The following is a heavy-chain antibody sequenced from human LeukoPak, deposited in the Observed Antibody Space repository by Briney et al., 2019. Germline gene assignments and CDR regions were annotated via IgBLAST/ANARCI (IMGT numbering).Heavy chain of an antibody. D-gene: IGHD6-13*01. CDR3: AREVPGGSSWFDY. CDR2: ISWNSGSI. V-gene: IGHV3-9*01. J-gene: IGHJ4*02. CDR1: GFTFDDYA. Sequence: GGSLRLSCAASGFTFDDYAMHWVRQAPGKGLEWVSGISWNSGSIGYADSVKGRFTISRDNAKNSLYLQMHNLRAEDTAVFYCAREVPGGSSWFDYWGQGTLVTVSS.